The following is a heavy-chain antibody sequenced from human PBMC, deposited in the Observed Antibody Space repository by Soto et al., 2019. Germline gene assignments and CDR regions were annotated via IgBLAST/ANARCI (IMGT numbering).Heavy chain of an antibody. CDR3: AASPLAYCGGDCYSADY. V-gene: IGHV3-66*01. CDR1: GFTVSSNY. D-gene: IGHD2-21*02. CDR2: IYSGGST. Sequence: EVQLVESGGGLVQPGGSLRLSCAASGFTVSSNYMSWVRQAPGKGLEWVSVIYSGGSTYYADSVKGRFTISRDNSKTTLYLQMNSLRAEDTAVYYCAASPLAYCGGDCYSADYWGQGTLVTVSS. J-gene: IGHJ4*02.